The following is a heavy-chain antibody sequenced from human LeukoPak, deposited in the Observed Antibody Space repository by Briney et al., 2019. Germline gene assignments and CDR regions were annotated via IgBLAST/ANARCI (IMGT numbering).Heavy chain of an antibody. Sequence: SETLSLTCAVSGGSISSSNWWSWVRQPPGKGLEWIGEIYHTGSSNYNPSLKSRVTISVDKSKSQFSLELSSVTAADTAVYYCARHLAVAEYYFDYWGQGTLVTVSS. CDR3: ARHLAVAEYYFDY. D-gene: IGHD6-19*01. J-gene: IGHJ4*02. CDR2: IYHTGSS. CDR1: GGSISSSNW. V-gene: IGHV4-4*02.